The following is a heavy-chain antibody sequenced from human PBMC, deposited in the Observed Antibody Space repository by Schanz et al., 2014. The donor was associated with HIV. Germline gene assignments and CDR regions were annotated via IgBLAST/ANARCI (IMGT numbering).Heavy chain of an antibody. CDR3: ARVATSGFCDDY. Sequence: EVQLLESGGGLVQPGGSLRLSCAASEFIFSSYAMHWVRQAPGKGLEWISYISSRSHSIYYRDSLKGRFTISRDNAKNSLYLQMSSLRAEDTAVYYCARVATSGFCDDYWGQGTLVTVSS. J-gene: IGHJ4*02. CDR2: ISSRSHSI. CDR1: EFIFSSYA. V-gene: IGHV3-48*04. D-gene: IGHD1-1*01.